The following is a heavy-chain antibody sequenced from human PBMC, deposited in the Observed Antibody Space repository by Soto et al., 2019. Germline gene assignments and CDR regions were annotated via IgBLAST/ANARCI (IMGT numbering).Heavy chain of an antibody. V-gene: IGHV4-34*01. CDR3: ARASIAAAGTVRDHFDY. J-gene: IGHJ4*02. CDR1: GGSFSGYY. CDR2: INHSGST. D-gene: IGHD6-13*01. Sequence: SETLSLTCAVYGGSFSGYYWSWIRQPPGKGLEWIGEINHSGSTNYNPSLKSRVTISVDTSKNQFSLKLSSVTAADTAVYYCARASIAAAGTVRDHFDYWGQGTLVTVSS.